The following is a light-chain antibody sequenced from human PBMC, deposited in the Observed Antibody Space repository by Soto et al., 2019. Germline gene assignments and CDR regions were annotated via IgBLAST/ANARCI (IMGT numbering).Light chain of an antibody. CDR2: DAS. V-gene: IGKV3-20*01. CDR1: PSVSSSS. Sequence: EIVLTQSPGTLSLSPGERATLSCRASPSVSSSSLAWYQQKPGQAPRLLIYDASTRATAIPDRFSGSGSGTDFTLIISRLEPEDFAVYYCHHYGYSPVTFGQGTKVEIK. J-gene: IGKJ1*01. CDR3: HHYGYSPVT.